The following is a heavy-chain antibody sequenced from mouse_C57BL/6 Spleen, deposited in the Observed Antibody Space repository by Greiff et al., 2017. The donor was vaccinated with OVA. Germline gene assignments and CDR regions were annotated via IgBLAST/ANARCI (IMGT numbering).Heavy chain of an antibody. Sequence: QVQLQQSGAELVKPGASVKMSCKASGYTFTSYWITWVKQRPGQGLEWIGDIYPGSGSTNYNEKFKSKATLTVDTSSSTAYMQLSSLTSEDSAVYYCATELGEDYYAMDYWGQGTSVTVSS. CDR1: GYTFTSYW. D-gene: IGHD4-1*01. CDR2: IYPGSGST. V-gene: IGHV1-55*01. CDR3: ATELGEDYYAMDY. J-gene: IGHJ4*01.